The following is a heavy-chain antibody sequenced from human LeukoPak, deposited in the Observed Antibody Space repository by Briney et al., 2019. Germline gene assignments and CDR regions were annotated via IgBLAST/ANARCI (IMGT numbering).Heavy chain of an antibody. CDR1: GVTFISAR. Sequence: GGCLRVSCAASGVTFISARMSSVRQALGKGLEWVANIKKNGSEKYNVESVRGRFTISRDNANNSLYLQMNRLRAEDTAVYYCARDAGDCSSTSCYIPLSDYWGQGTLVTVSS. CDR2: IKKNGSEK. J-gene: IGHJ4*02. D-gene: IGHD2-2*02. CDR3: ARDAGDCSSTSCYIPLSDY. V-gene: IGHV3-7*01.